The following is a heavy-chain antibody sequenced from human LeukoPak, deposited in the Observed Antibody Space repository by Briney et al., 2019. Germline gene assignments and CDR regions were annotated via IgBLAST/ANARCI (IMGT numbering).Heavy chain of an antibody. V-gene: IGHV3-33*01. CDR1: GLSLSSFG. Sequence: GGSLRLSCAASGLSLSSFGMHWVRQAPGKGLEWVAGIGYDGSHESEAESVKGRFTISRDNSRNTVYLQMNSLRVDDTAVYYCAGPYHYGDFSYWGQGSLVSDSS. CDR2: IGYDGSHE. D-gene: IGHD4-17*01. CDR3: AGPYHYGDFSY. J-gene: IGHJ4*02.